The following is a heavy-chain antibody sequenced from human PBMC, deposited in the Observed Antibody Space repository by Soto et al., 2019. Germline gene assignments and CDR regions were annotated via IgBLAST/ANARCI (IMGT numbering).Heavy chain of an antibody. CDR2: IIPIFGTA. D-gene: IGHD6-13*01. CDR3: ARDKVKYSSSWPDAFGI. J-gene: IGHJ3*02. Sequence: GASVKVSCKASGGTFSSYAISWVRQAPGQGLEWMGGIIPIFGTANYAQKFQGRVTITADKSTSTAYMELSSLRSEDTAVYYCARDKVKYSSSWPDAFGIWGQGTMVTVSS. CDR1: GGTFSSYA. V-gene: IGHV1-69*06.